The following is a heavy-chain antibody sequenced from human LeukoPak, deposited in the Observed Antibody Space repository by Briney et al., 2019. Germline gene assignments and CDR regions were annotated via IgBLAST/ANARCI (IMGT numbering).Heavy chain of an antibody. CDR3: AKVGGSGSYSYYFDY. D-gene: IGHD3-10*01. CDR2: ISGSGGST. Sequence: GGSLRLSCAASGFTFSSYAMSWVRQAPGKGLEWVSAISGSGGSTYYADSVKGRFTISRDNSKNTLYLQMNSLGAEDTAVYYCAKVGGSGSYSYYFDYWGQGTLVTVSS. CDR1: GFTFSSYA. J-gene: IGHJ4*02. V-gene: IGHV3-23*01.